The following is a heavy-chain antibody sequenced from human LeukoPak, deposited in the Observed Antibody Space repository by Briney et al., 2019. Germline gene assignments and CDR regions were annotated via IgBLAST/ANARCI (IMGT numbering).Heavy chain of an antibody. CDR2: INHSGST. D-gene: IGHD3-9*01. Sequence: PSETLSLTCAVYGGSFSGYYWSWIRQPPGKGLEWIGEINHSGSTNYNPSLKSRVTISVDTSKNQFSLKLSSVTAADTAVYYCARSSGRYFDWLLSYYFDYWGQGTLVTVSS. V-gene: IGHV4-34*01. J-gene: IGHJ4*02. CDR1: GGSFSGYY. CDR3: ARSSGRYFDWLLSYYFDY.